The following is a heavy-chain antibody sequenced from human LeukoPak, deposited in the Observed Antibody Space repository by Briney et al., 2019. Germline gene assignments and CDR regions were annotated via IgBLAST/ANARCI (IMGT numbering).Heavy chain of an antibody. V-gene: IGHV1-69*06. Sequence: SVKVSCKASGYTFSNYYIHWVRQAPGQGLEWMGGIIPIFGTANYAQKFQGRVTITADKSTSTAYMELSSLRSEDTAVYYCGRSITMVRGVIAFFDYWGQGTLVTVSS. CDR3: GRSITMVRGVIAFFDY. CDR1: GYTFSNYY. D-gene: IGHD3-10*01. J-gene: IGHJ4*02. CDR2: IIPIFGTA.